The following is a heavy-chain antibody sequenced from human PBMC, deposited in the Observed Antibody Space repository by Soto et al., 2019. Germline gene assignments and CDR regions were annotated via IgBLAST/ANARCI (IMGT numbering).Heavy chain of an antibody. CDR1: GFTFSSYG. CDR3: ARDPARSMITFGVGPSFDY. V-gene: IGHV3-33*01. D-gene: IGHD3-16*01. CDR2: IWYDGSNK. Sequence: QVQLVESGGGVVQPGRSLRLSCAASGFTFSSYGMHWVRQAPGKGLEWVAVIWYDGSNKYYADSVKGRFTISRDNSKNTLYLQMNSLRAEDTAVYYCARDPARSMITFGVGPSFDYWGQGTLVTVSS. J-gene: IGHJ4*02.